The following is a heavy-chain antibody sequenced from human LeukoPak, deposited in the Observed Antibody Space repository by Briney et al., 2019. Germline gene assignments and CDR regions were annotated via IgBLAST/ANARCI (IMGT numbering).Heavy chain of an antibody. V-gene: IGHV3-33*01. CDR3: ARDRYGDYGPSGWFDP. J-gene: IGHJ5*02. CDR2: IWYDGSNK. D-gene: IGHD4-17*01. CDR1: GFTFSSYG. Sequence: GGSLRLSCAASGFTFSSYGMHWVRRAPGKGLEWVAVIWYDGSNKYYADSVKGRFTISRDNSKNTLYLQMNSLRAEDTAVYYCARDRYGDYGPSGWFDPWGQGTLVTVSS.